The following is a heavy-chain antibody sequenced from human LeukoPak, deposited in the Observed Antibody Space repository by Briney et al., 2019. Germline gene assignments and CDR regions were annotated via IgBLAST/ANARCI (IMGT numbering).Heavy chain of an antibody. CDR3: ARGGTIGGAFDI. CDR2: IYYSGST. D-gene: IGHD3-16*01. V-gene: IGHV4-59*08. J-gene: IGHJ3*02. CDR1: GGSISSYY. Sequence: SETLSLTCTVSGGSISSYYWGWIRQPPGKGLEWIGYIYYSGSTNYNPSLKSRVTISVDTSKNQFSLKLSSVTAADTAVYYCARGGTIGGAFDIWGQGTMVTVSS.